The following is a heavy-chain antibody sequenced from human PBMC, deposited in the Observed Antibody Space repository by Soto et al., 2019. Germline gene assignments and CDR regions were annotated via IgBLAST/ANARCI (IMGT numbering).Heavy chain of an antibody. CDR2: IKQDGADK. CDR1: GFTFSNYW. J-gene: IGHJ6*02. D-gene: IGHD5-12*01. Sequence: GGSLRLSCTASGFTFSNYWMTWVRQAPGKGLEWVANIKQDGADKYYVDSVKGRFTISRDSAKNSLFLQMNSLRAEDTALYFCARGGYSNDWVNYGMDVWGQGTTVTVSS. CDR3: ARGGYSNDWVNYGMDV. V-gene: IGHV3-7*01.